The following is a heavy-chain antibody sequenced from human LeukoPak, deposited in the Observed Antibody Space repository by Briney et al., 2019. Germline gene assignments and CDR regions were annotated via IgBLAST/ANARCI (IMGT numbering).Heavy chain of an antibody. CDR2: ISGLSSHI. CDR3: GRAFPPLRTSSAGDL. D-gene: IGHD3-16*01. Sequence: GGSLRLSCEASGFTFSSHSMTWVRQAPGKGLEWVSSISGLSSHIYYGDSVKGRFSISRDNAKNSLYLQMNSLGAEDTAVYYCGRAFPPLRTSSAGDLWGQGTLVTVSS. CDR1: GFTFSSHS. V-gene: IGHV3-21*01. J-gene: IGHJ4*02.